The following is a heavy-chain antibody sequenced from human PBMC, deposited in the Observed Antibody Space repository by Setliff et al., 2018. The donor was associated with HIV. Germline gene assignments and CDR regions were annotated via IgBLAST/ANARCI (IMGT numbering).Heavy chain of an antibody. CDR3: ARGGRDGIA. CDR2: IYTSGST. D-gene: IGHD2-21*01. V-gene: IGHV4-61*02. J-gene: IGHJ5*02. Sequence: SETLSLTCTVADGSISTGSYYWSWVRQPAGRGLEWIGRIYTSGSTNYNPSLKSRVTMSVDTSKNQFSLKLTSVTAADTAAYFCARGGRDGIAWGQGTLVTVS. CDR1: DGSISTGSYY.